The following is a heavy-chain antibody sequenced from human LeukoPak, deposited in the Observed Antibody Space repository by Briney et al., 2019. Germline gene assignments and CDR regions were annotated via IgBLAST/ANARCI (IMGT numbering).Heavy chain of an antibody. CDR2: TNVDVSVT. J-gene: IGHJ6*02. CDR1: GFSISTYE. D-gene: IGHD4/OR15-4a*01. CDR3: ARRVPLYGMDV. V-gene: IGHV3-48*03. Sequence: GGSLRLSCVGSGFSISTYELIWVRQAPGKGLEWVSKTNVDVSVTHYTQSVKGRFTISRDNAQNSLFLQMNSLRAEDTALYYCARRVPLYGMDVWGQGTTVTVSS.